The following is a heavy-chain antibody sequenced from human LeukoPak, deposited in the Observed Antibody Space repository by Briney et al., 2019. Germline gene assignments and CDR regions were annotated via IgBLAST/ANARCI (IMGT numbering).Heavy chain of an antibody. D-gene: IGHD2-2*02. J-gene: IGHJ5*02. CDR1: GGSISSGGYY. CDR2: IYYSGST. CDR3: ARHIVVVPAAIRILGWFDP. Sequence: PSETLSLTCTVSGGSISSGGYYWSGIRQHPGKGLEWFGYIYYSGSTYYNPSLKSRVTISVDTSKNQFSLKLSSVTAADTAVYYCARHIVVVPAAIRILGWFDPWGQGTLVTVSS. V-gene: IGHV4-31*03.